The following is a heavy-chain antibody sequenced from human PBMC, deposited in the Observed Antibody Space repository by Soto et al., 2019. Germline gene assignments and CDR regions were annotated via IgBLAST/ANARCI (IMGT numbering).Heavy chain of an antibody. J-gene: IGHJ4*02. V-gene: IGHV2-5*02. CDR3: AHRVVGQNISYFDY. Sequence: GSGPTLVNPTQTLTLTCIFSGFSVRTSGVGVGWIRQPPGKALEWLALIYWDNDRRYSPSLKSRLTITKDTSKNQVVLTMTNMDPVDTATYYCAHRVVGQNISYFDYWGQGTRVTVSS. CDR2: IYWDNDR. CDR1: GFSVRTSGVG. D-gene: IGHD3-22*01.